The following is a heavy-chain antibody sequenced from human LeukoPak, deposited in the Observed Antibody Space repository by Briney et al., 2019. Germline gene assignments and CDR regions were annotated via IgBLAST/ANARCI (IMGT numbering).Heavy chain of an antibody. J-gene: IGHJ4*02. CDR3: AKEEVISGNHGVYFNY. CDR1: GFTFRSYG. D-gene: IGHD3-22*01. V-gene: IGHV3-30*02. Sequence: GGSLRLSCAASGFTFRSYGMHWVRQAPGKGLEWVAFIRYDGNSNYYADSVKGRFTISRDNSRSTLYLQMNSLRAEDTAVYYCAKEEVISGNHGVYFNYWGQGPLVTVSS. CDR2: IRYDGNSN.